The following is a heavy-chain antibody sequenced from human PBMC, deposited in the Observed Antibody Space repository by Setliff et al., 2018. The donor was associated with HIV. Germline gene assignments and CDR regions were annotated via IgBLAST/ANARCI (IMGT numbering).Heavy chain of an antibody. V-gene: IGHV1-8*02. CDR2: ISAYNGNT. D-gene: IGHD6-25*01. J-gene: IGHJ4*02. Sequence: ASVKVSCKASGYTFTSYDINWVRQAPGQGLEWMGWISAYNGNTNYAQKFQGRVTMTRNTSISTAYMELSSLRSEDTAMYYCARFSYGSVWPETGYWGQGTLVTAPQ. CDR3: ARFSYGSVWPETGY. CDR1: GYTFTSYD.